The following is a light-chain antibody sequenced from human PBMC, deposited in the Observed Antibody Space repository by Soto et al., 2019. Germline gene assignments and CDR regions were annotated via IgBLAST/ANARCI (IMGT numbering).Light chain of an antibody. CDR3: LLYYGGAQPVV. J-gene: IGLJ2*01. CDR2: NTS. Sequence: QAVVTQEPSLTVSPGGTVTLTCASSTGAVSSGYYANWFQQKPGQAPRSLIHNTSNKHSWTPARFSGSLLEGKAALTLSGVQPEDEAVYYCLLYYGGAQPVVFGGGTKFTVL. V-gene: IGLV7-43*01. CDR1: TGAVSSGYY.